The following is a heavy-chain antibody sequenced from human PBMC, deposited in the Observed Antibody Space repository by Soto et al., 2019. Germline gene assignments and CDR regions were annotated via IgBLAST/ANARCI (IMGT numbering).Heavy chain of an antibody. J-gene: IGHJ4*02. V-gene: IGHV4-59*01. CDR1: GVSISSYY. Sequence: PSETLSLTCTVSGVSISSYYWNWIRQTPGKGLEWIGYIYYTGSTYYNPSLRSRVTMSIDTYPSQFSLNLASVTTADTAVYYCARRRVGFPIDYWGEGTLVTV. CDR2: IYYTGST. D-gene: IGHD6-25*01. CDR3: ARRRVGFPIDY.